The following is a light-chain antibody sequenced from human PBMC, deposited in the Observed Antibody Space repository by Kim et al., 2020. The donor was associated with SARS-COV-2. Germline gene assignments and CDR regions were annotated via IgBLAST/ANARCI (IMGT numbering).Light chain of an antibody. CDR3: QLYDNWRT. CDR1: QSVSRN. V-gene: IGKV3-15*01. CDR2: GAS. J-gene: IGKJ1*01. Sequence: EIVMTQSPATLSVSPGERATLSCRASQSVSRNLAWYQQKPGQAPRLLIYGASTRATGIPARFSGSGSGTEFTLTISSLQSEDFAVYYCQLYDNWRTFGQGTKVDIK.